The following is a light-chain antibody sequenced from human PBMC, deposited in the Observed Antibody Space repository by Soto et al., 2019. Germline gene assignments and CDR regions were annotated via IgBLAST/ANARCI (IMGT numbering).Light chain of an antibody. CDR1: SSDVGAYNY. J-gene: IGLJ2*01. CDR2: DVS. CDR3: SSYTSSSTVV. V-gene: IGLV2-14*01. Sequence: QSALTQPASASGSPGQSITISCTGTSSDVGAYNYVSWYQQHPGKVPKLMIYDVSNRPSGVSNRFSGSKSGNTASLTISGLQAEDEADYYCSSYTSSSTVVFGGGTKLTVL.